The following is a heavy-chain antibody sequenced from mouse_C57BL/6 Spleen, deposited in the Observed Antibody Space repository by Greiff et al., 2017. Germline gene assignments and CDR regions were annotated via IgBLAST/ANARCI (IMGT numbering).Heavy chain of an antibody. CDR1: GFTFSDYG. J-gene: IGHJ4*01. V-gene: IGHV5-17*01. CDR2: ISSGSSTI. D-gene: IGHD2-1*01. Sequence: DVKLVESGGGLVKPGGSLKLSCAASGFTFSDYGMHWVRQAPEKGLEWVAYISSGSSTIYYADTVKGRFTISRDNAKNTLCLQMTSLRSEDTAMYYCASYYGNYDYAMDYWGQGNSVTVSS. CDR3: ASYYGNYDYAMDY.